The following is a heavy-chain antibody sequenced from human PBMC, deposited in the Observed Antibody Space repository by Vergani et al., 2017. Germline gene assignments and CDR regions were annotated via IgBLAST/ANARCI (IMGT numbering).Heavy chain of an antibody. J-gene: IGHJ3*02. V-gene: IGHV5-10-1*03. CDR1: GYSFTSYW. CDR2: IDPSDSYT. D-gene: IGHD1-26*01. Sequence: EVQLVQSGAEVKKPGESLRISCKGSGYSFTSYWISWVRQMPGKGLEWMGRIDPSDSYTNYSPSFQGHVTISADKSISTAYLQWSSLKASDTAMYYCARDRIDSGSYFGHGAFDIWGQGTMVTVSS. CDR3: ARDRIDSGSYFGHGAFDI.